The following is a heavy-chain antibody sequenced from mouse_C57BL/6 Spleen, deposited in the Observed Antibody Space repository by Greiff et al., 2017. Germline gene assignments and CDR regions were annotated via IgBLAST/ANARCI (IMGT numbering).Heavy chain of an antibody. Sequence: VQLQQSGPELVKPGASVKISCKASGYTFTDYYVNWVKQSHGKSLEWIGDINPNNGGTSYNQKFKGKATLTVDKSSSTAYMELRSLTSEDSAVYYCARGEDYYGSSPVYFDYWGQGTTLTVSS. D-gene: IGHD1-1*01. CDR3: ARGEDYYGSSPVYFDY. CDR1: GYTFTDYY. J-gene: IGHJ2*01. CDR2: INPNNGGT. V-gene: IGHV1-26*01.